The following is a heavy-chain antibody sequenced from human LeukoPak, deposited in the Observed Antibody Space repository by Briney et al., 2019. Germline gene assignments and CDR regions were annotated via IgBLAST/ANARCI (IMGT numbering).Heavy chain of an antibody. CDR2: ISYDGSKK. D-gene: IGHD3-10*01. V-gene: IGHV3-30*18. CDR3: AKGGLWFGNLLVPL. Sequence: GGSLRLSCAASGFTFSAYWMQWVRQAPGKGLEWVSVISYDGSKKYYADSVKGRFTISRDNSKNTLYLQMNSLRVEDTAVHYCAKGGLWFGNLLVPLWGQGTLVTVSS. CDR1: GFTFSAYW. J-gene: IGHJ4*02.